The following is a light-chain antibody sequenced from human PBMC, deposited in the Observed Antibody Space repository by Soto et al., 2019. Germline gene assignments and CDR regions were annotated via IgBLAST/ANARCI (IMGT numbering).Light chain of an antibody. V-gene: IGKV3-11*01. Sequence: EIVLTQSPDTLSLSPGDRATVSCRASQSVNSYLAWYQQKPGQAPRLLIYDGSNRATGIPARFSGSGSGTDFTLTISSLEPEDFAVYYCQQRSDWPPITFGQGTRLEI. CDR2: DGS. CDR3: QQRSDWPPIT. CDR1: QSVNSY. J-gene: IGKJ5*01.